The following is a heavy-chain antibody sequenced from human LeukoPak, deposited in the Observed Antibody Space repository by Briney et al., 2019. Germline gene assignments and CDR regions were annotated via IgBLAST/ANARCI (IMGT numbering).Heavy chain of an antibody. CDR3: ARGDGGGYSTPLDY. CDR2: INAYSGGT. D-gene: IGHD5-12*01. V-gene: IGHV1-2*02. CDR1: GYTFTGYY. Sequence: GASVKVSCKASGYTFTGYYIHWVRQAPGQGLEWMGWINAYSGGTNYAQDFQGRVTMTRDTSISTAYMELSRLRSDDTAVYYCARGDGGGYSTPLDYWGQGTLVTVSS. J-gene: IGHJ4*02.